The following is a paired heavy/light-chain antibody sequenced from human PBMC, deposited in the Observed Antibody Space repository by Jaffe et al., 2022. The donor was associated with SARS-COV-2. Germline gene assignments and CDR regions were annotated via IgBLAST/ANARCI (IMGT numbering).Heavy chain of an antibody. CDR1: GFTLSSYF. D-gene: IGHD1-1*01. Sequence: EVQLLESGGGLVQPGGSLRLSCAASGFTLSSYFMNWVRQAPGKGLEWVSTIGSSDSGSSYADSVKGRFTISRDNSKNTLFLQMNSLRVEDTAIYFCAKDLHWYGMDVWGQGTTVTVS. CDR2: IGSSDSGS. J-gene: IGHJ6*02. V-gene: IGHV3-23*01. CDR3: AKDLHWYGMDV.
Light chain of an antibody. CDR2: DNG. CDR1: TSNIGSHY. J-gene: IGLJ3*02. CDR3: VAWDYSLRAVV. Sequence: QSVLTQPPSVSAAPGQKVTISCSGSTSNIGSHYVSWYQQFPRTAPKLLIYDNGERPSGIPDRFSGSKSGTSATLGITGLQTGDEANYYCVAWDYSLRAVVFGGGTKLTVL. V-gene: IGLV1-51*01.